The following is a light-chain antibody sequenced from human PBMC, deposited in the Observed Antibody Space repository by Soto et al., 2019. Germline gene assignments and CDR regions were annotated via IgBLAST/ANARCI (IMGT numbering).Light chain of an antibody. V-gene: IGKV1-5*03. Sequence: DIQMTQSPSTLSASVGDRVSITCRASQSVSVWLAWYQQKPGKAPRLLIYKASSLESGVPSRFSGSGSGTEFTLTISSLQPDDSATYYCQQYYSNSAFGQGTKVDIK. J-gene: IGKJ1*01. CDR1: QSVSVW. CDR3: QQYYSNSA. CDR2: KAS.